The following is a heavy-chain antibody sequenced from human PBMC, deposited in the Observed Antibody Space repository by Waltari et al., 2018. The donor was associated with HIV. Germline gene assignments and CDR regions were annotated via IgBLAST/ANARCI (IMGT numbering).Heavy chain of an antibody. CDR2: IYYRGST. J-gene: IGHJ3*02. CDR3: ARLFQETDAFDI. CDR1: RGSISSSSYY. Sequence: QLQLQESGPGLVKPSETLSLTCTVSRGSISSSSYYWGWIRQPPGTGLEWIGSIYYRGSTYDNPCLTSRVTISVDTSKNQFSLKLSSVTAADTAVYYCARLFQETDAFDIWGQGTMVTVSS. V-gene: IGHV4-39*01.